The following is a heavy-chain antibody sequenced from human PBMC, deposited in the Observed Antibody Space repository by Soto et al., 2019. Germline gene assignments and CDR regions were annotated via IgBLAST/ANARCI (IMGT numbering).Heavy chain of an antibody. J-gene: IGHJ6*03. Sequence: SQTLSVTWVVSGGSISDYFWSWIRQPPGMALEWIGEINHLGSINYNPSLKSRVTMSVDTSKNQFSLTLNSVTAADTATYYCARGGISHWAYFYYMDVWDRGTTVTVSS. CDR3: ARGGISHWAYFYYMDV. V-gene: IGHV4-34*01. D-gene: IGHD2-21*01. CDR1: GGSISDYF. CDR2: INHLGSI.